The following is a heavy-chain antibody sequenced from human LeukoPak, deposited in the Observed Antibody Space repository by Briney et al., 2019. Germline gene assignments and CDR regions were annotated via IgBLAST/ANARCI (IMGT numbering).Heavy chain of an antibody. V-gene: IGHV4-34*01. D-gene: IGHD3-22*01. CDR1: GGSFSGYY. J-gene: IGHJ3*02. CDR2: INHSGST. Sequence: SETLSLTCAVYGGSFSGYYWSWIRQPPGKGLEGIGEINHSGSTNYNPSLKSRVTISVDTSKNQFSLKLSSVTAADTAVYYCARVNDSSGYYAFDIWGQGTMVTVSS. CDR3: ARVNDSSGYYAFDI.